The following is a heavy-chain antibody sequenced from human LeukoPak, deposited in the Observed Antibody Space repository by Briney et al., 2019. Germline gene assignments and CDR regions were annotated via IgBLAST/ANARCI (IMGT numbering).Heavy chain of an antibody. V-gene: IGHV7-4-1*02. D-gene: IGHD3-22*01. J-gene: IGHJ6*03. CDR2: INTNTGNP. CDR1: GYTFTSYA. CDR3: ARVVHDSSGYYPLYYYYYYMDV. Sequence: GASVKVSCKASGYTFTSYAMNWVRQAPGQGLEWMGWINTNTGNPTYAQGFTGRFVFSLDTSVSTAYLQISSLKAEDTAVYYCARVVHDSSGYYPLYYYYYYMDVWGKGTTVTVSS.